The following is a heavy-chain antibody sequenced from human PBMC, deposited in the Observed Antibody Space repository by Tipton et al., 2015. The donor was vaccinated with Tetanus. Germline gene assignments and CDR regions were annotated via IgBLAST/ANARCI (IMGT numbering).Heavy chain of an antibody. J-gene: IGHJ4*02. D-gene: IGHD2-15*01. CDR2: IFPQYGTA. CDR3: VRPARYCSGGSCFLALDF. CDR1: GYTFTGYY. Sequence: QVQLVQSGPEVKKPGASVKVSCKASGYTFTGYYMHWVRQARGQGPEWMGGIFPQYGTANYAPEFQGRVTLTADESTVTAYMELSSLRSEDTAVYYCVRPARYCSGGSCFLALDFWGQGTQVTVSS. V-gene: IGHV1-69*01.